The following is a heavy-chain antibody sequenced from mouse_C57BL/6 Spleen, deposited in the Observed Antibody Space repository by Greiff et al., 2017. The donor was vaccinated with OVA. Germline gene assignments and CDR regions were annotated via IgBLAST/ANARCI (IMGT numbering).Heavy chain of an antibody. Sequence: QVQLQQPGAELVKPGASVKLSCKASGYTFTSYWMHWVKQRPGQGLEWIGMIHPNSGSTNYNEKFKSKATLTVDKSSSTAYMQLSSLTSEDSAVYYCASDTTVVAFDYWGQGTTLTVSS. D-gene: IGHD1-1*01. J-gene: IGHJ2*01. V-gene: IGHV1-64*01. CDR2: IHPNSGST. CDR1: GYTFTSYW. CDR3: ASDTTVVAFDY.